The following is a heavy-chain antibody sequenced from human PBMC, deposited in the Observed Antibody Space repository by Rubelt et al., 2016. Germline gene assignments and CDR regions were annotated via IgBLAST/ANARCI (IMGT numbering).Heavy chain of an antibody. D-gene: IGHD1-7*01. CDR1: GYTFTTYY. CDR2: INPNHGVT. V-gene: IGHV1-2*02. Sequence: QVQLVQSGAEVKKPGASVKVSCKASGYTFTTYYMHWVRQAPGQGLEWMAGINPNHGVTNSEQKFKGRAALTRDTSISTVSMELSRLTSDDTAVYYCVRENWYYDNWGQGTLVTGSS. CDR3: VRENWYYDN. J-gene: IGHJ4*02.